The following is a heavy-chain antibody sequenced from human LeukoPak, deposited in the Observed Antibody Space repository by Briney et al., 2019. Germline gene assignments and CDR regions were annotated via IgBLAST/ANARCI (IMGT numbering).Heavy chain of an antibody. Sequence: SETLSLTCTVSGGSISSYYWSWIRQPPGKGLEWIGYIYYSGSTNYNPSLKSRVTISVDTSKNQFSLKLSSVTAADTAVYHCARACSGGSCYTRDAFDIWGQGTMVTVSS. CDR2: IYYSGST. V-gene: IGHV4-59*01. D-gene: IGHD2-15*01. CDR3: ARACSGGSCYTRDAFDI. CDR1: GGSISSYY. J-gene: IGHJ3*02.